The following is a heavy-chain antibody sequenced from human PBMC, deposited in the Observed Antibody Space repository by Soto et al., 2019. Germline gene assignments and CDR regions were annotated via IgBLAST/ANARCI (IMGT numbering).Heavy chain of an antibody. V-gene: IGHV1-2*04. D-gene: IGHD2-15*01. CDR3: ARAGYCSGGSCYATMEDYYYYGMDV. CDR1: GYTFTGYY. CDR2: INPNSGGT. J-gene: IGHJ6*02. Sequence: EASVKVSCKASGYTFTGYYIRWVRQAPGQGLEWMGCINPNSGGTNYAQKFQGWVTMTRDTSISTAYMELSRLRSDDTAVYYCARAGYCSGGSCYATMEDYYYYGMDVWGQGTTVTVSS.